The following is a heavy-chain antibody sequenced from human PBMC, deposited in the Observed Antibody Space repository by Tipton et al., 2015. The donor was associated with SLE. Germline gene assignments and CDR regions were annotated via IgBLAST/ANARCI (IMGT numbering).Heavy chain of an antibody. V-gene: IGHV3-23*01. CDR2: ISGSGVST. CDR1: GFTFSSYD. D-gene: IGHD2-2*01. CDR3: ARGASSWRAIFGAAKAFDI. J-gene: IGHJ3*02. Sequence: GSLRLSCAASGFTFSSYDMSWVRQAPGKGLEWVSAISGSGVSTYYADSVKGRFTISRDNSKNTLYLQMNSLRAEDTAVYYCARGASSWRAIFGAAKAFDIWGQVTMVTVSS.